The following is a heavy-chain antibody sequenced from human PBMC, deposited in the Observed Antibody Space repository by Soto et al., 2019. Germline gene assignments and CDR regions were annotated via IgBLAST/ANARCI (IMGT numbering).Heavy chain of an antibody. Sequence: ASVKVSCTASGYTFTSYGSSWVRQAPGQGLEWMGWISAYNGNTNYAQKLQGRVTMTTDTSTSTTYMELRSLRSDDTAVYYCIVGITGFRGAFDIWGQGTMVTVSS. J-gene: IGHJ3*02. CDR3: IVGITGFRGAFDI. CDR1: GYTFTSYG. CDR2: ISAYNGNT. D-gene: IGHD1-20*01. V-gene: IGHV1-18*01.